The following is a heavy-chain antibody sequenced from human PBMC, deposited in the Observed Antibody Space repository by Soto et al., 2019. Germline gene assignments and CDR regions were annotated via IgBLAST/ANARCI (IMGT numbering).Heavy chain of an antibody. CDR2: VSPYNGNT. CDR3: ARGPHYYDSVRPSWSTAD. Sequence: QVQLVQSGAEVKKPGASVKVSCTASGYTFTLYGITWVRQAPGQGLEWMGWVSPYNGNTHSAQRLQGRVTMTTDTSTSSAYMELRSLTSDDTAVYYCARGPHYYDSVRPSWSTADWGQGTLVTVSS. CDR1: GYTFTLYG. V-gene: IGHV1-18*04. J-gene: IGHJ4*02. D-gene: IGHD3-22*01.